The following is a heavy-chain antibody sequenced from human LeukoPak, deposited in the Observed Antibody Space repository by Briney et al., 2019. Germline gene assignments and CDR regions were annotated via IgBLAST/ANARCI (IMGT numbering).Heavy chain of an antibody. CDR2: IWYDGSNK. V-gene: IGHV3-33*01. D-gene: IGHD3-10*01. CDR1: GFTFRTYG. J-gene: IGHJ4*02. CDR3: ATRDGSGTPYDY. Sequence: GGSLRLSCGASGFTFRTYGMHWVRQAPGKGLEWVAVIWYDGSNKYYADSVKGRFTISRDNSKNTLYLQTNSLRVEDTAVYYCATRDGSGTPYDYWGQGTLVTVSS.